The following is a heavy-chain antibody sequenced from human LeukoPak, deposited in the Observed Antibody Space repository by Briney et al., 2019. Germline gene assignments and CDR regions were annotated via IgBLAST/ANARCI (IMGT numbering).Heavy chain of an antibody. V-gene: IGHV3-7*01. CDR3: ARTHPIVVVVAATPVYFDY. D-gene: IGHD2-15*01. Sequence: GGSLRLSCAASGFTFSSYWMSWVRRAPGKGLEWVANIKQDGSEKYYVDSVKGRFTISRDNAKNSLYPQMNSLRAEDTAVYYCARTHPIVVVVAATPVYFDYWGQGTLVTVSS. J-gene: IGHJ4*02. CDR2: IKQDGSEK. CDR1: GFTFSSYW.